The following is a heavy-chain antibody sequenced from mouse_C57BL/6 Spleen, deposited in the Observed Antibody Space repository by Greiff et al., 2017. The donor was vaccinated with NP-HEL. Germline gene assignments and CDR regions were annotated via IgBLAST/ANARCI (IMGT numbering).Heavy chain of an antibody. J-gene: IGHJ4*01. CDR3: ARSEFITTVVATNYYAMDY. D-gene: IGHD1-1*01. CDR1: GYAFSSYW. Sequence: VQLQESGAELVKPGASVKISCKASGYAFSSYWMNWVKQRPGKGLEWIRQIYPGDGDTNYNGKFKGKATLTADKSSSTAYMQLSSLTSEDSAVYFCARSEFITTVVATNYYAMDYWGQGTSVTVSS. V-gene: IGHV1-80*01. CDR2: IYPGDGDT.